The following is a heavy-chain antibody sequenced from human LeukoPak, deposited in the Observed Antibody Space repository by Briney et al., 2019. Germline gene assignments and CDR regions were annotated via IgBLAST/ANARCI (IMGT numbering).Heavy chain of an antibody. CDR2: IGPSGDKT. CDR3: AKDIDWLAFED. D-gene: IGHD6-19*01. J-gene: IGHJ4*02. V-gene: IGHV3-23*01. Sequence: PGGSLRLSCAASGFSFSNYAMSWVRQAPGKGLEWVSGIGPSGDKTYYADSVKGRFTISRDNSENTVYLQMNSLRVEDTAVYYCAKDIDWLAFEDWGQGTLVTVSS. CDR1: GFSFSNYA.